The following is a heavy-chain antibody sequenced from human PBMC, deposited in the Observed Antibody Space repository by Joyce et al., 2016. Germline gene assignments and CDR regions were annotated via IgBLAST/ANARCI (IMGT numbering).Heavy chain of an antibody. Sequence: QLQLQESGPGLVKPSETLSLTCTVSGGSISSSSYYWGWIRQPPGKGLEWIGNIYYSGNTYYSPTPKSRVTIAVDTSKNQFSLKLSSVTTADTAVYYCARGYRPSTRFDPWGQGTLVTVSS. V-gene: IGHV4-39*07. D-gene: IGHD1-14*01. CDR2: IYYSGNT. J-gene: IGHJ5*02. CDR3: ARGYRPSTRFDP. CDR1: GGSISSSSYY.